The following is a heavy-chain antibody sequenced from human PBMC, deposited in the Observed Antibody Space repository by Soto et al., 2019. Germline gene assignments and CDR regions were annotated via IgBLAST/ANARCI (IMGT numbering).Heavy chain of an antibody. CDR3: ARSRSHSKIYCSGGSCYSGSRYFDY. J-gene: IGHJ4*02. D-gene: IGHD2-15*01. CDR1: GGSISSYY. CDR2: ISYSGST. Sequence: PSETLSLTCTVSGGSISSYYWIWIRQPPGKGLEWIGYISYSGSTNYNPSLKSRPTISVDTSKNQFSLKLSSVTAADTAVYYCARSRSHSKIYCSGGSCYSGSRYFDYWGQGTLVTVSS. V-gene: IGHV4-59*12.